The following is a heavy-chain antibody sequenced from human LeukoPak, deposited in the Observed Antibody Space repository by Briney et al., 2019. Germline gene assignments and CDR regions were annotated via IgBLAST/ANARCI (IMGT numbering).Heavy chain of an antibody. CDR2: ISSTGSTA. J-gene: IGHJ4*02. V-gene: IGHV3-11*04. D-gene: IGHD6-13*01. CDR3: ARGQLG. Sequence: GGSLRLSCGASGFIFSDCYVRGLREAPGRGLEGVSYISSTGSTAYYADSVKGRFTISRDNAKNSLYLQMNSLRAEDTAVYYCARGQLGRGQGTLVTVSS. CDR1: GFIFSDCY.